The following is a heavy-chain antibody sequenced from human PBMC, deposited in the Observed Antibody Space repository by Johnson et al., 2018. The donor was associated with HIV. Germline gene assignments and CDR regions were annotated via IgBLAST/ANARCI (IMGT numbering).Heavy chain of an antibody. CDR2: ISSSGSTI. Sequence: QVQLLESGGGLVQPGGSLRLSCEASGFTFSDYYMSWIRQAPGKGLEWVSYISSSGSTIYYADSVKGRFTISRDNAKNSLYLQMNSLRAEDTAVYYCARDRNIAARQDAFDIWGQGTMVTVSS. CDR3: ARDRNIAARQDAFDI. J-gene: IGHJ3*02. D-gene: IGHD6-6*01. CDR1: GFTFSDYY. V-gene: IGHV3-11*04.